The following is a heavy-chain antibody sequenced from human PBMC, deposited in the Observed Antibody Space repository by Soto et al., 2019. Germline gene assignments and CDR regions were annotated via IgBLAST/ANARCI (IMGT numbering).Heavy chain of an antibody. J-gene: IGHJ5*02. V-gene: IGHV4-34*01. D-gene: IGHD5-12*01. CDR2: INHGGST. Sequence: QVHLQQWGAGLLKPSETLSLTCAVYGESFIGYYWTWIRQSPGKGLEWIGEINHGGSTNYNPSLKSRVTISIDTSKNHFSLKLTSVTAAGTSVYYCARTDIVTTNWFDPWGQGTMVTVSS. CDR1: GESFIGYY. CDR3: ARTDIVTTNWFDP.